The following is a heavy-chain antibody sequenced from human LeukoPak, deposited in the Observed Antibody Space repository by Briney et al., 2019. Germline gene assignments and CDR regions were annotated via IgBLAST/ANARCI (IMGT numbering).Heavy chain of an antibody. D-gene: IGHD2-2*01. CDR1: GGTFSSYA. Sequence: SVKVSCKASGGTFSSYAISWVRQAPGQGLEWMGGIIPIFGTANYAQKFQGRVTITADESTSTAYMELSSLRSEGTAVYYCARRRGYCSSTSCPPRPYYYYYGMDVWGQGTTVTVSS. CDR3: ARRRGYCSSTSCPPRPYYYYYGMDV. V-gene: IGHV1-69*13. J-gene: IGHJ6*02. CDR2: IIPIFGTA.